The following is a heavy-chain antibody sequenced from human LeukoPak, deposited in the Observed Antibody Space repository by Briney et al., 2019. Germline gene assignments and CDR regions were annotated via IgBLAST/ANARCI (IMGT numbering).Heavy chain of an antibody. Sequence: GRSLRLSCAASGFTVSSNYMSWVRQAPGKGLEWVSVIYSGGSTYYADSVKGRFTISRDNSKNTLYLQMNSLRAEDTAVYYCARVCSSTSCYYGMDVWGKGTTVTVSS. CDR1: GFTVSSNY. V-gene: IGHV3-53*01. CDR3: ARVCSSTSCYYGMDV. D-gene: IGHD2-2*01. J-gene: IGHJ6*04. CDR2: IYSGGST.